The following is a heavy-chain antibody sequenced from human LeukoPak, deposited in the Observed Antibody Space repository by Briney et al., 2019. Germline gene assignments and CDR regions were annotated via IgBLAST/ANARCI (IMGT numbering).Heavy chain of an antibody. CDR1: GYTFTSYD. V-gene: IGHV1-8*01. D-gene: IGHD6-13*01. J-gene: IGHJ6*02. CDR2: MNPNSGNT. CDR3: ASSYSSYYYYYGMDV. Sequence: ASVKVSCKASGYTFTSYDINWVRQATGQGLEWMGRMNPNSGNTGYAQKFQGRVTMTRNTSISTAYMELSSLRSEDTAVYYCASSYSSYYYYYGMDVWGQGTTVTVSS.